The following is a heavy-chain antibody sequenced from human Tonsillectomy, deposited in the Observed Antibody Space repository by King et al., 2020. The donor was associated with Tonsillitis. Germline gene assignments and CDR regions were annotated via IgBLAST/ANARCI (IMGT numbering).Heavy chain of an antibody. CDR2: ISWNSGRI. J-gene: IGHJ4*01. D-gene: IGHD3-22*01. Sequence: VQLQESGGGLVQPGRSLRLSCAASGFRFDDYAIHWVRQAPGKGLEWVSGISWNSGRIDYADSVRGRFTISRDNAKNSLYLQMNSLGAEDTALYYCVKDISPNYYDSSGYFHYWGQGTLVTVSS. V-gene: IGHV3-9*01. CDR1: GFRFDDYA. CDR3: VKDISPNYYDSSGYFHY.